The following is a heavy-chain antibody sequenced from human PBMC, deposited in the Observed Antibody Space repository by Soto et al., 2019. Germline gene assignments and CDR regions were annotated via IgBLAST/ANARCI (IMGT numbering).Heavy chain of an antibody. D-gene: IGHD5-12*01. CDR3: ARGPDSGYPYFDF. V-gene: IGHV1-69*02. J-gene: IGHJ4*01. CDR2: IIPILGIA. CDR1: GGTFSSYT. Sequence: SVKVSCKASGGTFSSYTISWVRQAPGQGLEWMGRIIPILGIANYAQKFQGRVTITADTSTSTAYMELRSLRSDDTAVYYCARGPDSGYPYFDFWGQGSLVTVSS.